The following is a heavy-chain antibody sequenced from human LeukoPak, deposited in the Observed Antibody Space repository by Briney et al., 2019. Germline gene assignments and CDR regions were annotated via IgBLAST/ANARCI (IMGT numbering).Heavy chain of an antibody. CDR3: ASDVGYCSSSSCYGLYY. CDR2: ISAYNGNT. D-gene: IGHD2-2*01. J-gene: IGHJ4*02. CDR1: GYTFTNYG. Sequence: ASVKVSCKGSGYTFTNYGITWVRQAPGQGLEWMGWISAYNGNTKYAPKLQGRVTMTTDTSTRTAYMELRSLRSDDTAVYYCASDVGYCSSSSCYGLYYWGQGTLVTVSS. V-gene: IGHV1-18*01.